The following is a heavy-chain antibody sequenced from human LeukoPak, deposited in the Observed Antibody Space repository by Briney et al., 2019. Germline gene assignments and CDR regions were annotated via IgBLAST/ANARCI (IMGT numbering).Heavy chain of an antibody. D-gene: IGHD1-26*01. CDR1: GGTFSSYA. CDR2: IIPIFGTA. J-gene: IGHJ5*02. Sequence: GASVKVSCKASGGTFSSYAISWVRQAPGQGLEWMGGIIPIFGTANYAQKFQGRVTITADESTSTAYMELSSLRSEDTAVYYCARERELPSGNWFDPWGQGTLVTVSS. CDR3: ARERELPSGNWFDP. V-gene: IGHV1-69*13.